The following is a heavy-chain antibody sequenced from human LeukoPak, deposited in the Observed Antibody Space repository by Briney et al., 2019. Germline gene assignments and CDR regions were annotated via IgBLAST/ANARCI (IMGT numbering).Heavy chain of an antibody. CDR3: AKTTALYGGSYNLDY. Sequence: GGSLRLSCAASGFTFSNYAMTWVRQAPGKGLEWVSAISGSGGSTYYADSVKGRFTISRDNSKNTLYLQMNSLRAEDTAVYYCAKTTALYGGSYNLDYWVQGTLVTVSS. V-gene: IGHV3-23*01. D-gene: IGHD4-23*01. CDR1: GFTFSNYA. J-gene: IGHJ4*02. CDR2: ISGSGGST.